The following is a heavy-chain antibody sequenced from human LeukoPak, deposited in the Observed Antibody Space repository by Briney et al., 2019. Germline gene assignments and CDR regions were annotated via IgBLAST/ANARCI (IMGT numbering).Heavy chain of an antibody. CDR1: GYTFTSYG. CDR3: ARDTDTGNYYGSGSYYSPPGY. V-gene: IGHV1-18*01. CDR2: ISAYNGNT. D-gene: IGHD3-10*01. Sequence: ASVKVSCKASGYTFTSYGISWVRQAHGQGLEWMGSISAYNGNTNYAQKFQGRVTMTTDTFTSTAYMELRSLTSDDTAMYHCARDTDTGNYYGSGSYYSPPGYWGQGTLVAVSS. J-gene: IGHJ4*02.